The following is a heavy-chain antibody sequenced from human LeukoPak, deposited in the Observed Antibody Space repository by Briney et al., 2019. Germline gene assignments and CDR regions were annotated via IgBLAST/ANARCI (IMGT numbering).Heavy chain of an antibody. Sequence: GASVKVSCKASGYSFTRYAMNWLRQAPGQGLEWMGWINPNSGGTKYAQKFQGRVSMTRDTSISTAYMELSRLRYDDTAVYYCARDPPSYYDSSSFDYWGQGTLVTVSS. V-gene: IGHV1-2*02. CDR2: INPNSGGT. CDR1: GYSFTRYA. CDR3: ARDPPSYYDSSSFDY. J-gene: IGHJ4*02. D-gene: IGHD3-22*01.